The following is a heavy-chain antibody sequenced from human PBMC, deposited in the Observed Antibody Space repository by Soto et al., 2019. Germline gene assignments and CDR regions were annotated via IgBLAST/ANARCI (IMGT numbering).Heavy chain of an antibody. V-gene: IGHV3-33*01. CDR1: GFTVSSYG. CDR3: ATLLLEGKKESGVYYSCWDP. D-gene: IGHD3-22*01. CDR2: IWYDGSNK. J-gene: IGHJ5*02. Sequence: GGSLRRSCAPCGFTVSSYGRHWDRQAPGKGLEWVAVIWYDGSNKYYADSVKGRFTISRDKSKNTLYLQMNSLRAEDTAVCYCATLLLEGKKESGVYYSCWDPWGKGPRVTVS.